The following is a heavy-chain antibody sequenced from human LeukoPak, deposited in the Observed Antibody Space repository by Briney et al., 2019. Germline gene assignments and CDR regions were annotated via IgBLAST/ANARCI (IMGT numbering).Heavy chain of an antibody. CDR2: ISYDGSNK. Sequence: PGRSLTLSWAASGITFRSYGIHWVRPAPGKGLEGGAVISYDGSNKDYADSVKGRFTISRDNSKNTLYLQMNSLRAEDTAVYYCAREIFNGFDIWGQGTMVTVSS. CDR1: GITFRSYG. J-gene: IGHJ3*02. V-gene: IGHV3-30-3*01. CDR3: AREIFNGFDI.